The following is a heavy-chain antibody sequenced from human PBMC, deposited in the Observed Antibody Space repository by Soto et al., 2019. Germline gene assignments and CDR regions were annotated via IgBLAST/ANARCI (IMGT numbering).Heavy chain of an antibody. V-gene: IGHV5-51*04. J-gene: IGHJ4*02. Sequence: PGESLKISCKGSGYTFTSYWIGWVRQMPGEGLEWMGVIYPSDSDIRYSPSFQGKVTISADKPITTAYLQWSSLKAADTAMYYCVRSGTSSGRFSDYWGQGTLVTASS. CDR3: VRSGTSSGRFSDY. CDR1: GYTFTSYW. D-gene: IGHD2-15*01. CDR2: IYPSDSDI.